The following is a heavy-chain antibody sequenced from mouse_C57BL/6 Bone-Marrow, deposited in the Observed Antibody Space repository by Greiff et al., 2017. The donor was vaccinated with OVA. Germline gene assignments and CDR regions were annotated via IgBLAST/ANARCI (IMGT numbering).Heavy chain of an antibody. Sequence: QVQLQQPGAELVKPGASVKLSCKASGYTFTSYWIEWVKQRPGHGLEWIGEILPRSGSTNYNEKFKGKATFTADTSSNTAYMQLSSLTTEDSAIYYCARWDGYFPFAYWGQGTLVTVSA. J-gene: IGHJ3*01. CDR2: ILPRSGST. CDR3: ARWDGYFPFAY. CDR1: GYTFTSYW. V-gene: IGHV1-9*01. D-gene: IGHD2-3*01.